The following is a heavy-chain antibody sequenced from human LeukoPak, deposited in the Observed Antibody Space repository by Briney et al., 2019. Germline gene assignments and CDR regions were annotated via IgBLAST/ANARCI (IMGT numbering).Heavy chain of an antibody. Sequence: PGRSLRLSCAASGFTFDDYAMHWVRQAPGKGLEWVSGISWNSGSIGYADSVKGRFTISRDNAKNSLYLQMNSLRAEDTALYYCAKDFYYDSSGANYYFDYWGQGTLVTVSS. CDR1: GFTFDDYA. CDR2: ISWNSGSI. V-gene: IGHV3-9*01. J-gene: IGHJ4*02. D-gene: IGHD3-22*01. CDR3: AKDFYYDSSGANYYFDY.